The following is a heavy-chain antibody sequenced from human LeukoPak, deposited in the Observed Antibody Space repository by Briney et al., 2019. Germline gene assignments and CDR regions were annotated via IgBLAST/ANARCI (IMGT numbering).Heavy chain of an antibody. CDR1: GGTFGSHA. CDR3: AVSSNWYERYCQH. J-gene: IGHJ1*01. V-gene: IGHV1-69*06. D-gene: IGHD1-1*01. Sequence: SVKVSCKASGGTFGSHAISWVRQAPGQGLEWMGGIIPIFGTANYAQKFQGRVTITADKSTSTAYMELSSLRSEDTAVYYCAVSSNWYERYCQHWGQGTLVTVSS. CDR2: IIPIFGTA.